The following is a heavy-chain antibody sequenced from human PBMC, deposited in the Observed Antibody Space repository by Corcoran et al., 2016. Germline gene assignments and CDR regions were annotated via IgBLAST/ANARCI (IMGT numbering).Heavy chain of an antibody. Sequence: QVQLVESGGGVVQPGRSLRLSCAASGFTFSSYGMHWVRQAPGKGLEWVAVISYEGSNKYYADSVKGRFTISRDNSKNTLYLQMNSLRAEDTAVYYCAKLGDSSNLPWADYWGQGTLVTVSS. CDR3: AKLGDSSNLPWADY. V-gene: IGHV3-30*18. J-gene: IGHJ4*02. CDR1: GFTFSSYG. D-gene: IGHD3-10*01. CDR2: ISYEGSNK.